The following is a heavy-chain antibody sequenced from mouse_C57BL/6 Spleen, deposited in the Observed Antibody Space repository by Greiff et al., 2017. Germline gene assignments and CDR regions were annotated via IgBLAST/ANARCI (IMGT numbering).Heavy chain of an antibody. J-gene: IGHJ2*01. Sequence: VQLQQPGAELVKPGASVKLSCKASGYTFTSYWMHWVKQRPGRGLAWIGRIDPNRGGTKYNEKFKSKAKLTVDKPSSTAYMQLSSLTSEDSAVYYCARSNGSPYFDYWGQGTTLTVSS. CDR2: IDPNRGGT. CDR3: ARSNGSPYFDY. CDR1: GYTFTSYW. D-gene: IGHD1-1*01. V-gene: IGHV1-72*01.